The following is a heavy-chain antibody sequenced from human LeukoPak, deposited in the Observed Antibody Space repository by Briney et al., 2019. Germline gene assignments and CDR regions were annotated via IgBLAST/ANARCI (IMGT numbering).Heavy chain of an antibody. D-gene: IGHD6-13*01. CDR3: AKPPTSSSSYYFDY. Sequence: GGSLRLSCTASGFTFSRYWMTWVRQAPGKGLEWVANIKQDGSEKYYVDSVKGRFTISRDNAKNSLYLQMNSLRAEDTAVYYCAKPPTSSSSYYFDYWGRGTLVTVSS. CDR2: IKQDGSEK. CDR1: GFTFSRYW. V-gene: IGHV3-7*03. J-gene: IGHJ4*02.